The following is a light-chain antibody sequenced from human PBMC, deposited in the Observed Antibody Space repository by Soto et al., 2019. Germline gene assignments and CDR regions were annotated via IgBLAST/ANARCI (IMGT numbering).Light chain of an antibody. Sequence: EIVMTQSPATLSVSPGERATLSCRASQSVSSNLAWYQQKPGQAPRLLIYGASTRATGIPARFSGSGSGTDFTLTISSLLSEDFAVYYCQQYNNWAFTFGPGTKVDIK. CDR1: QSVSSN. CDR3: QQYNNWAFT. V-gene: IGKV3-15*01. CDR2: GAS. J-gene: IGKJ3*01.